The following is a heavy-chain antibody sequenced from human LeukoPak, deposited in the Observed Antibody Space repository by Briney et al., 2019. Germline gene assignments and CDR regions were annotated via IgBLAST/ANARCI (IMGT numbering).Heavy chain of an antibody. J-gene: IGHJ4*02. V-gene: IGHV1-18*01. CDR3: ARASYCSGGSCYSDY. Sequence: ASVKVSCTASGYTFTTYGISWGRQAPGQGLEWMGWISAYNGNTIYAQKVKGRVTMTTDTSTSTAYMELRSLKSDDTAVYYCARASYCSGGSCYSDYWGQGTLVTVSS. CDR2: ISAYNGNT. D-gene: IGHD2-15*01. CDR1: GYTFTTYG.